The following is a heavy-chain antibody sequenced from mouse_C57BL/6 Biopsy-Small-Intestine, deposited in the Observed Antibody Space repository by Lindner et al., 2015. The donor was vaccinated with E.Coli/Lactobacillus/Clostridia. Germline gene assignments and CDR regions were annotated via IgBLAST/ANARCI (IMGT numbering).Heavy chain of an antibody. CDR2: SALTMVT. J-gene: IGHJ4*01. D-gene: IGHD2-4*01. Sequence: SVKVSCKASGYTFTSYGISWVRQAPGQGLDGWDGSALTMVTQTIAQKLQGRVTMTTDTSTSTAYMELRSLRSDDTAVYYCARVRYYDSSGYYLGDYWGQGTLVTVSS. CDR1: GYTFTSYG. V-gene: IGHV1-81*01. CDR3: ARVRYYDSSGYYLGDY.